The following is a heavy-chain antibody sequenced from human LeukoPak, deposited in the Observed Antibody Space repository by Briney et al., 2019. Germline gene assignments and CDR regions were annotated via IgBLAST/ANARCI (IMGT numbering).Heavy chain of an antibody. V-gene: IGHV1-2*02. D-gene: IGHD2-15*01. J-gene: IGHJ4*02. CDR1: GYTFTGYY. CDR2: INPNSGGT. Sequence: ASVKVSCTASGYTFTGYYMHWVRQAPGQGLEWMGWINPNSGGTNYAQKFQGRVTMTRDTSISTAYMDLSRLRSDDTAVYYCARGYCSGGSCYELTDYWGQGTLVTVSS. CDR3: ARGYCSGGSCYELTDY.